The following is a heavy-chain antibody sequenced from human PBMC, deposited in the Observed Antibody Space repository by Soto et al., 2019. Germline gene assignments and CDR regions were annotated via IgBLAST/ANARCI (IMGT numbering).Heavy chain of an antibody. V-gene: IGHV3-48*01. CDR1: GFTFSSYS. CDR3: AADIVIVPAAKSLSFSCYYMDV. D-gene: IGHD2-2*01. J-gene: IGHJ6*03. Sequence: GGSLRLSCAASGFTFSSYSMNWVRQAPGKGLEWVSYISSSSSTIYYADSVKGRFTISRDNSKNTLYLQMNSLRAEDTAVYYCAADIVIVPAAKSLSFSCYYMDVWGKGTTVTVSS. CDR2: ISSSSSTI.